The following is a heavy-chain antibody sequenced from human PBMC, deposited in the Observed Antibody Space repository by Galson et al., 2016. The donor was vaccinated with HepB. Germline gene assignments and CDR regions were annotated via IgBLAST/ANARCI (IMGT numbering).Heavy chain of an antibody. CDR1: GGHINRGGYS. V-gene: IGHV4-30-2*01. D-gene: IGHD1-1*01. J-gene: IGHJ2*01. Sequence: TLSLTCAVSGGHINRGGYSWSSIRQPPGQGQGWLGYLSHSGSPPNNPSLKSPVTISIDTSKNQFSLNLTSVTAADTAVYYCARGRNWNSWYFYIWGRGTLVIASS. CDR2: LSHSGSP. CDR3: ARGRNWNSWYFYI.